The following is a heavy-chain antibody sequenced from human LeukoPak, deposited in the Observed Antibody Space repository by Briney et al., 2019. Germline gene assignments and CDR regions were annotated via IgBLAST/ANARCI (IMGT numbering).Heavy chain of an antibody. V-gene: IGHV3-7*01. Sequence: HPGGSLRLSCTVSGFTFSGHWMNWVRQAPGKGLEWVANIKYDGTEKHYVASVEGRFTISRDNAKESVYLQMSNLRAEDTAVYYCATRNNLEYWGQGILSPSPQ. CDR3: ATRNNLEY. CDR2: IKYDGTEK. J-gene: IGHJ4*02. CDR1: GFTFSGHW.